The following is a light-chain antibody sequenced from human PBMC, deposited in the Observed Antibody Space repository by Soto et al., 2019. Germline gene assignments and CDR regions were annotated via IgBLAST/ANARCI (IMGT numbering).Light chain of an antibody. Sequence: DIVMTQSPDSLAVSLGERATINCKSSQSVLYSSNNKNYLTWYQQKPGQPPKLLISWASTRESGVPERFSGSGSGTDFTLTISSLQAEDVAVYYCQQYYDSPLTFGGGTMLEIK. J-gene: IGKJ4*01. CDR1: QSVLYSSNNKNY. CDR2: WAS. CDR3: QQYYDSPLT. V-gene: IGKV4-1*01.